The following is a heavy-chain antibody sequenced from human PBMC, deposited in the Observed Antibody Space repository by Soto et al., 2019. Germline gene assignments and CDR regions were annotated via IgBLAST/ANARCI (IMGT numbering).Heavy chain of an antibody. Sequence: SETLSLTCSVSGVSVISGGHYWNWIRQFPGKGLEWTGYIYHSGGGYYNPSLKSRASMSVDTSKNEFSLRLASVTAADTAVYFCARDPDATVYRHYFDYLGQVALVTVSS. CDR3: ARDPDATVYRHYFDY. D-gene: IGHD4-4*01. V-gene: IGHV4-31*03. CDR1: GVSVISGGHY. J-gene: IGHJ4*02. CDR2: IYHSGGG.